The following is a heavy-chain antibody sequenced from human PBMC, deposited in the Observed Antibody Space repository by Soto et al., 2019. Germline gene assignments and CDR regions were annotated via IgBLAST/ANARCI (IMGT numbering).Heavy chain of an antibody. CDR3: ARNCGGDCYPLYNWFDP. CDR1: GGTFSSYT. V-gene: IGHV1-69*02. Sequence: QVQLVQSGAEVKKPGSSVKVSCKASGGTFSSYTISWVQQAPGQGLEWMGRIIPILGIANYAQKFQGRVTITADKSTSTAYMELSSLRSEDTAVYYCARNCGGDCYPLYNWFDPWGQGTLVTVSS. D-gene: IGHD2-21*02. CDR2: IIPILGIA. J-gene: IGHJ5*02.